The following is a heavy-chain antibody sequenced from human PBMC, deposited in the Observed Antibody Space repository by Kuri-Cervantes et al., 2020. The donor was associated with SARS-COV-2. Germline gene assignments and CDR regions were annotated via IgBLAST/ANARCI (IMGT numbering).Heavy chain of an antibody. CDR3: ARVGGLLTIFGVVNSGMDV. V-gene: IGHV3-33*01. CDR2: IWYDGNNK. Sequence: SYAASGCTFSSYGMHGVRQAPGKGLERVAVIWYDGNNKYAADAVKGRSTTSRDNSKNTLYLQMNIRSAEDTAVYYCARVGGLLTIFGVVNSGMDVWGQGTTVTVSS. D-gene: IGHD3-3*01. CDR1: GCTFSSYG. J-gene: IGHJ6*02.